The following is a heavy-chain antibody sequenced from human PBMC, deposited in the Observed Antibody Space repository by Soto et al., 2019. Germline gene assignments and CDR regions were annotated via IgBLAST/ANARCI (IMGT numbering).Heavy chain of an antibody. V-gene: IGHV3-73*01. CDR2: IRSKSYSYAT. J-gene: IGHJ4*02. Sequence: GGSLRLSCAASGFTFSGSAMHWVRQASGKGLEWVARIRSKSYSYATAYAASVKGRFTISRDDSRNTAYLQMNSLKTEDTAMYYCIRLAVDTAMAYDYWGQGIQVTV. CDR3: IRLAVDTAMAYDY. D-gene: IGHD5-18*01. CDR1: GFTFSGSA.